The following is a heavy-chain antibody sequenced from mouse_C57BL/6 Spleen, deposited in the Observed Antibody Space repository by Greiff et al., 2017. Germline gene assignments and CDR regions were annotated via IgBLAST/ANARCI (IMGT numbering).Heavy chain of an antibody. D-gene: IGHD1-1*01. Sequence: DVQLVESGGGLVKPGGSLKLSCAASGFTFSSYAMSWVRQTPEKRLEWVATISDGGSYTYYPDNVKGRFTISRDNAKNNLYLQMSHLKSEDTAMYYCAREGYYGSSSWYFDVWGTGTTVTVSS. CDR2: ISDGGSYT. V-gene: IGHV5-4*01. J-gene: IGHJ1*03. CDR1: GFTFSSYA. CDR3: AREGYYGSSSWYFDV.